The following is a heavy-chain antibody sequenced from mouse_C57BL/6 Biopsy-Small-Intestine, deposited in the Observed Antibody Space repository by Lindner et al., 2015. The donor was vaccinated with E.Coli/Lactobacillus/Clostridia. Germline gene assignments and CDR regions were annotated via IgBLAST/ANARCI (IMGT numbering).Heavy chain of an antibody. V-gene: IGHV1-82*01. D-gene: IGHD1-1*01. CDR1: GYAFSSSW. J-gene: IGHJ2*01. Sequence: VQLQESGPELVKPGASVKISCKASGYAFSSSWMNWVKQRPGKGLEWIGRIYPGDGDTNYNGKFKGKATLTADKSSSTAYMQLSSLTSEDSAVYFCAGALFITTVVVDYWGQGTTLTVSS. CDR3: AGALFITTVVVDY. CDR2: IYPGDGDT.